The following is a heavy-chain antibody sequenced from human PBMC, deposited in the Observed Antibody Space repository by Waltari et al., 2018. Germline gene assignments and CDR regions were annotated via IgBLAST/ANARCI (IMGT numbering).Heavy chain of an antibody. V-gene: IGHV3-7*01. CDR3: TRGGDDSSWYWRN. CDR2: INQDGSDK. D-gene: IGHD6-13*01. Sequence: EVQLVESGGGLVQTGGSLRLSCAASGFTFSNNWMTWVRQAPGKGLEWVANINQDGSDKYSVEAVKGRFTISRDNAKNSLYLQLNSLRADDTAVYYCTRGGDDSSWYWRNWGQGTLVTVSS. CDR1: GFTFSNNW. J-gene: IGHJ4*02.